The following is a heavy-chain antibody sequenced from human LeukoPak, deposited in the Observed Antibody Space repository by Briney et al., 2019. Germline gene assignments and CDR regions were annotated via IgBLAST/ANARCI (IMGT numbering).Heavy chain of an antibody. J-gene: IGHJ4*02. CDR3: ARQGELRFLEWIYFDY. CDR2: IYYSGST. Sequence: SETLSLTCTVSGGSISSSSYYWGWIRQPPGKGLEWIGSIYYSGSTYYNPSLKSRVTISVDTSKNQFSLKLSSVTAADTAVYYCARQGELRFLEWIYFDYWGQGTLVTVSS. CDR1: GGSISSSSYY. V-gene: IGHV4-39*01. D-gene: IGHD3-3*01.